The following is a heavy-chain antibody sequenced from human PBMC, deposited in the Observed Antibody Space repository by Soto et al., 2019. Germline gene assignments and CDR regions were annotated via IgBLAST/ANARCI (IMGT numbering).Heavy chain of an antibody. CDR3: AKDRGATVVIEIDY. Sequence: GGSLKLSCAASGFTFSSYGMHWVRQAPGKGLEWVAVISYDGSNKYYADSVKGRFTISRDNSKNTLYLQTNSLRAEDTAVYYCAKDRGATVVIEIDYWGQGTLVTVSS. D-gene: IGHD4-17*01. J-gene: IGHJ4*02. CDR1: GFTFSSYG. V-gene: IGHV3-30*18. CDR2: ISYDGSNK.